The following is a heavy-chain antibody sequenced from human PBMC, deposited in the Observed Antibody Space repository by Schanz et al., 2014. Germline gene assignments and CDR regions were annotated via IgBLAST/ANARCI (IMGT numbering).Heavy chain of an antibody. V-gene: IGHV3-7*01. CDR3: VRERTNYGGNSYFFDH. J-gene: IGHJ4*02. D-gene: IGHD2-21*02. CDR2: IKKDGSEK. Sequence: EVQLLESGGGLVQPGGSLRLSCAASGFTFSGFWMTWVRQAPGKGLEWVANIKKDGSEKYYVDSVKGRFTVSRDNAKNSVYLQMNGLRVEDTAVYYCVRERTNYGGNSYFFDHWGQGTLVTDSS. CDR1: GFTFSGFW.